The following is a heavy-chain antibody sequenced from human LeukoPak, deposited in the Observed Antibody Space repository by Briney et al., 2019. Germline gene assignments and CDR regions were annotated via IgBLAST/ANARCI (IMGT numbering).Heavy chain of an antibody. D-gene: IGHD6-6*01. CDR2: IKLDGSEK. J-gene: IGHJ4*02. CDR1: GFTFSSYW. CDR3: ARVSSTSYYFDY. V-gene: IGHV3-7*04. Sequence: GGSLRLSCAASGFTFSSYWMSWVRQTPGKGLEWVANIKLDGSEKYYVDSVKGRFTISRDSARNSLYLQMNSLRAEDTAVYYCARVSSTSYYFDYWGRGTLVTVSS.